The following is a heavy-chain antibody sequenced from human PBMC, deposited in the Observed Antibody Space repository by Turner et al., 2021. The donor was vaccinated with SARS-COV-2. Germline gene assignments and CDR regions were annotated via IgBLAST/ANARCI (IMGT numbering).Heavy chain of an antibody. V-gene: IGHV4-39*01. Sequence: QLLVQESGPALVKPSETLSLPCTVSAVSITSNSHYWGWVRQPPGKGLEWIGITYYPGGSYYNPSLRGRVTISVDPSQTQFSLILRSVTAADTAVYYCVTSVRRSGYFQRWGQGSLVSVSS. CDR2: TYYPGGS. J-gene: IGHJ1*01. CDR3: VTSVRRSGYFQR. CDR1: AVSITSNSHY.